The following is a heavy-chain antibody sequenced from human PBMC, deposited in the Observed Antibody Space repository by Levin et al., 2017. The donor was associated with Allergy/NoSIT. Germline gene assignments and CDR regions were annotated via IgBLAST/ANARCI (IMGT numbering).Heavy chain of an antibody. D-gene: IGHD1-26*01. CDR3: ARALIVGATSGGDY. J-gene: IGHJ4*02. CDR2: INGDGSST. CDR1: GFTFSSYW. V-gene: IGHV3-74*01. Sequence: GGSLRLSCAASGFTFSSYWMHWVRQAPGNGLVWVSRINGDGSSTNYADSVKGRFTISRDNAKNTLYLQMNSLRSDDTALYYCARALIVGATSGGDYWGQGTLVTVSS.